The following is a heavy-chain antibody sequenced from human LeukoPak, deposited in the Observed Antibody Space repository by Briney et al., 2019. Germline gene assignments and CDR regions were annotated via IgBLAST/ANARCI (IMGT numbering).Heavy chain of an antibody. CDR3: ARGRRPYYFDY. CDR1: GGSISSGSYY. CDR2: IYTSGST. J-gene: IGHJ4*02. V-gene: IGHV4-61*02. Sequence: SETLSLTCTVSGGSISSGSYYWSWIRQPAGKGLEWIGRIYTSGSTNYHPSLKSRVTISVDTSKNQFSLKLSSVTAADTAVYYCARGRRPYYFDYWGQGTLVTVSS.